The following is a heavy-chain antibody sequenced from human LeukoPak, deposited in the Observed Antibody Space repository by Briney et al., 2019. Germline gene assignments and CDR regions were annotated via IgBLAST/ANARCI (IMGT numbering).Heavy chain of an antibody. V-gene: IGHV3-30*02. CDR2: IRYDGSNK. CDR3: AKDLTYQGLRSSLGY. Sequence: GGSLRLSCAASGFTFSSYGMHWVRQAPGKGLEWVAFIRYDGSNKYYADSVKGRFTISRDNSKNTLYLQMNSLRAEDTAVYYCAKDLTYQGLRSSLGYWGQGTLVTVSS. J-gene: IGHJ4*02. D-gene: IGHD4-17*01. CDR1: GFTFSSYG.